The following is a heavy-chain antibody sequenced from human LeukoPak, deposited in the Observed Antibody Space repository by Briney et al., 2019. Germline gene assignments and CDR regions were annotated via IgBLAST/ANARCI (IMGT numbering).Heavy chain of an antibody. CDR1: GFTFSSYE. Sequence: GGSLRLSCAASGFTFSSYEMNWVRQAPGKGLEWVSYISSSGSTIYYADSVKGRFTISRDNAKNSLYLQMNSLRAEDTAVYYCARPRITIFHSGFDPWGQGTLVTVSS. V-gene: IGHV3-48*03. CDR2: ISSSGSTI. D-gene: IGHD3-9*01. CDR3: ARPRITIFHSGFDP. J-gene: IGHJ5*02.